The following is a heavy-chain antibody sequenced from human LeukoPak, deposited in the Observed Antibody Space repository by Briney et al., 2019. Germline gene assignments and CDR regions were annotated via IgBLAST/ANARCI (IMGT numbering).Heavy chain of an antibody. CDR1: GGSISSYY. CDR2: IYYSGST. J-gene: IGHJ3*02. V-gene: IGHV4-59*01. CDR3: AREDGTIDAFDI. Sequence: SETLSLTCTVSGGSISSYYWSWIRQPPGKGLEWIGYIYYSGSTNYNPSLKSRATISVDTSKNQFSLKLSSVAAADTAVYYCAREDGTIDAFDIWGQGTMVTVSS. D-gene: IGHD3-9*01.